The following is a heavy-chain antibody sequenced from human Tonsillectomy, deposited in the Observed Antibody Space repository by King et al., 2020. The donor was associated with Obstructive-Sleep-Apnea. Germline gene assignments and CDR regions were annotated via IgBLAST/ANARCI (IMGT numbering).Heavy chain of an antibody. CDR1: GYSFIYYG. D-gene: IGHD2-8*02. Sequence: QLVQSGAEVKEPGSSVKVSCKTSGYSFIYYGVAWVRQAPGQGLEWMGWISAYTGNTNYAQDFQGRVTVTTDTSTSPAYMELRGLRSDDTAMYYCARGGYSSGYVGYFDFWGQGTLVTVSS. V-gene: IGHV1-18*01. CDR2: ISAYTGNT. CDR3: ARGGYSSGYVGYFDF. J-gene: IGHJ4*02.